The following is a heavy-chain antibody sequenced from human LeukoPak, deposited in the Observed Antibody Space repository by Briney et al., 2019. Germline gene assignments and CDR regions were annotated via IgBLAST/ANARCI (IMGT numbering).Heavy chain of an antibody. Sequence: GESLKISCKGSGYSFTSYWIGWVRQMNGKGLEWMGIIYPGDSDTRYSPSFQGQVTISADKSISTAYLQWSSLKASDTAMYYCARTGIAAAGTNWFDPWGQGTLVTVSS. V-gene: IGHV5-51*01. D-gene: IGHD6-13*01. CDR1: GYSFTSYW. J-gene: IGHJ5*02. CDR2: IYPGDSDT. CDR3: ARTGIAAAGTNWFDP.